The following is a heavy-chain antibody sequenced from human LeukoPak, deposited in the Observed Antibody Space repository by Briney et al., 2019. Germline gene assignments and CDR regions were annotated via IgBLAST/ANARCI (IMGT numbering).Heavy chain of an antibody. D-gene: IGHD3/OR15-3a*01. CDR1: GDSISSSTYY. Sequence: SETLSLTCIVSGDSISSSTYYWGWIRQPPGQGLRWIGSIYYTGNTYYNASLKSQVSISIDTSKNQFSLKLTSVTAADTAVYYCARQTGSGLFILPGGQGTLVTVSS. J-gene: IGHJ4*02. V-gene: IGHV4-39*01. CDR2: IYYTGNT. CDR3: ARQTGSGLFILP.